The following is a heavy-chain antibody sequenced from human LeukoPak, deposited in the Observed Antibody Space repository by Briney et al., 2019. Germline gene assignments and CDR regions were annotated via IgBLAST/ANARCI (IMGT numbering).Heavy chain of an antibody. V-gene: IGHV4-39*02. Sequence: SETLSLTCTVSGDSVSSSDYYWAWIRQPPGKALEWIGYISYSGSPDYNPSLKSRVTISIDTSQNHFSLTLTSVTASDMSVYFCAAADYRGPFYFDYWGQGSLVTVSS. CDR2: ISYSGSP. CDR3: AAADYRGPFYFDY. D-gene: IGHD3-10*01. J-gene: IGHJ4*02. CDR1: GDSVSSSDYY.